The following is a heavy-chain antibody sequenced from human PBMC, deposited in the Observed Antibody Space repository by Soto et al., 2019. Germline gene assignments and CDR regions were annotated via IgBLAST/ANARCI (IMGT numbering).Heavy chain of an antibody. CDR3: AKEWGRPLDY. Sequence: EVQLLQTGGGLVQPGGSLRLSCAATGFTFSSYAISWVRQAPGKGQEWVSAISNSGGNTYYADSVMGRFTLSRDNSKNQLFLQMNSLRAEDTAIYYCAKEWGRPLDYWGQGTLVTVSS. D-gene: IGHD7-27*01. CDR2: ISNSGGNT. V-gene: IGHV3-23*01. J-gene: IGHJ4*02. CDR1: GFTFSSYA.